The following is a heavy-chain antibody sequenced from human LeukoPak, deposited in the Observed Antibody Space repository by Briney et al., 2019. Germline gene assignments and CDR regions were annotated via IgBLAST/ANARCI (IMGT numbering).Heavy chain of an antibody. CDR3: AQDENRWLAPHAFEI. V-gene: IGHV3-9*03. CDR1: GFTFDDFT. Sequence: GGSLRLSCVASGFTFDDFTMHWVRLAPGKGLEWVSGIDWNGFNKDYADSVKGRFTISRDNAKNSLYLQMNSLSSEDMALYFCAQDENRWLAPHAFEIWGQGTMVTVSS. J-gene: IGHJ3*02. D-gene: IGHD5-24*01. CDR2: IDWNGFNK.